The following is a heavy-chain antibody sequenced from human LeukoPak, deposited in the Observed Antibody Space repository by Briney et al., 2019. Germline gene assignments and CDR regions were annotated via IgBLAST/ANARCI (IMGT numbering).Heavy chain of an antibody. CDR3: AKIASSSSQPY. CDR1: GFTFSSYS. V-gene: IGHV3-23*01. D-gene: IGHD6-13*01. Sequence: GGTLRLSCAASGFTFSSYSMSWVRQAPGKGLEWVSAISGSGGSTYYADSVRGRFTISRDNAKNSLYLQMNSLRAEDTAVYYCAKIASSSSQPYWGQGTLVSVSS. CDR2: ISGSGGST. J-gene: IGHJ4*02.